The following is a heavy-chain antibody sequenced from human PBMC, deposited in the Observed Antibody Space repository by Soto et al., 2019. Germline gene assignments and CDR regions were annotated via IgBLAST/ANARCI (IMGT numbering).Heavy chain of an antibody. CDR1: GFSFSSYA. J-gene: IGHJ4*02. Sequence: EVQLLESGGGLVQPGGSLRLSCAASGFSFSSYAMSWVRQAPGKGLEWVSTISDSDGKTFYADSVKGRFSISRDTSDNTLYLQMNSLRADDTAIYYCARWNYLDYWGQGARVTVSS. D-gene: IGHD2-15*01. CDR3: ARWNYLDY. CDR2: ISDSDGKT. V-gene: IGHV3-23*01.